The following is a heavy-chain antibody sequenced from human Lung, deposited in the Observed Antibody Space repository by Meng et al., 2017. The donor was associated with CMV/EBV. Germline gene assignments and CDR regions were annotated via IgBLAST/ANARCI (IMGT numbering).Heavy chain of an antibody. D-gene: IGHD3-16*01. V-gene: IGHV1-2*02. CDR3: ARGLIIMRDYHHFAVDV. Sequence: SXXVSXXASNYTFIDRHIHWVRQAPGQGLEWMGWINPDTGDTKYAEEFHGRVTLTRDTSITTAYMDLSGLRSDGPAVYYCARGLIIMRDYHHFAVDVWGQGTXVTVAS. CDR1: NYTFIDRH. CDR2: INPDTGDT. J-gene: IGHJ6*02.